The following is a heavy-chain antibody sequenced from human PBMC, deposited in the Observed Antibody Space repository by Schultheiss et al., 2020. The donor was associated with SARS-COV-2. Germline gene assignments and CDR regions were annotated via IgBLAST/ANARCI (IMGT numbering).Heavy chain of an antibody. Sequence: SQTLSLTCTVSGGSISSGGYYWSWIRQHPGKGLEWIGYIYYSGSTYYNPSLKSRVTISVDKSKNQFSLNVSSVTAADTAVYYCARYGGPYYDTPFDPWGQGTLVTVSS. CDR3: ARYGGPYYDTPFDP. J-gene: IGHJ5*02. D-gene: IGHD3-9*01. CDR1: GGSISSGGYY. CDR2: IYYSGST. V-gene: IGHV4-31*03.